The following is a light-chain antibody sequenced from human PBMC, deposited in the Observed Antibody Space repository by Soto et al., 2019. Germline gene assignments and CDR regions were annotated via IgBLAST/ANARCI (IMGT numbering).Light chain of an antibody. J-gene: IGLJ2*01. CDR3: QSYDSSDHVV. CDR2: EDN. Sequence: NFMLTQPHSVSESPGKTVTISCTGSSGSIASNYVQWYQQRPGSAPTTMIYEDNQRPSGVPDQFSGSIDSSSNPASLTISGLKTEDEAYYYCQSYDSSDHVVFGGGTKLTVL. V-gene: IGLV6-57*02. CDR1: SGSIASNY.